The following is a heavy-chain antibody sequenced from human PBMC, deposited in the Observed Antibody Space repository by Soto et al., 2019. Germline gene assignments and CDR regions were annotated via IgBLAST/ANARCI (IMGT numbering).Heavy chain of an antibody. D-gene: IGHD3-9*01. J-gene: IGHJ4*02. CDR2: IYYSGST. CDR1: GCSISSGGYY. Sequence: SETLSLTCTVSGCSISSGGYYWSWIRQHPGKGLEWIGYIYYSGSTYYNPSLKSRVTISVDTSKNQFSLKLSSVTAADTAVYYCARSILTGICVDYWGQGALVTVSS. V-gene: IGHV4-31*03. CDR3: ARSILTGICVDY.